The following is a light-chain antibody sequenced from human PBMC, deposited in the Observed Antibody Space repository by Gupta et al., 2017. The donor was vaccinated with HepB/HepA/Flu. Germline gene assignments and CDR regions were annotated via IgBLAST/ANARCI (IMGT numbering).Light chain of an antibody. CDR2: DVS. Sequence: SALTQPASVSGSPGQSLTISCTGTSSDVGGYNYVYWYQQHPGKAPKLMIYDVSNRPSGVSNRFSGSKSGNTASLTIAGLQAEDEADYYCSSYTSSSTLVVFGGGTKLTVL. V-gene: IGLV2-14*03. CDR1: SSDVGGYNY. J-gene: IGLJ2*01. CDR3: SSYTSSSTLVV.